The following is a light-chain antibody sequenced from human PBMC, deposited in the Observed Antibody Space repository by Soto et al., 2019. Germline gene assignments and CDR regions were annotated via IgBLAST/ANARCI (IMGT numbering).Light chain of an antibody. CDR1: SSDVGSYNR. CDR2: EVS. CDR3: NSYTSSNTYV. J-gene: IGLJ1*01. V-gene: IGLV2-18*02. Sequence: QSVLTQPPSVSGAPGQSVTISCTGTSSDVGSYNRVSWYQQPPGTAPKLMIYEVSNRPSGLPDRFSGSKSGNTASLTISGLQAEDEADYYCNSYTSSNTYVFGTGTKLTVL.